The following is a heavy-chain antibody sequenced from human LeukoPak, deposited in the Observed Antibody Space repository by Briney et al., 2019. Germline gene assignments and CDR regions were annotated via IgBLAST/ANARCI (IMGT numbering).Heavy chain of an antibody. CDR2: INPSGGST. J-gene: IGHJ3*02. CDR1: GYTFTSYY. D-gene: IGHD3-10*01. V-gene: IGHV1-46*01. Sequence: ASVKVSCKASGYTFTSYYMHWLRQAPGQGLEWMGIINPSGGSTNYAQKFQGRVTMTTDTSTSTAYMELRSLRSDDTAVYYCARGSGSLRAFDIWGQGTMVTVSS. CDR3: ARGSGSLRAFDI.